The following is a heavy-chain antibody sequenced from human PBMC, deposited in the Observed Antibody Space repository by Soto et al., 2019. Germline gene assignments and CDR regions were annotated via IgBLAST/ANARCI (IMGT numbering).Heavy chain of an antibody. CDR3: AKDVTYYDFWSGYHYIAFDI. D-gene: IGHD3-3*01. J-gene: IGHJ3*02. Sequence: GGSLRLSCAASGFTFSSYAMSWVRQAPGKGLEWVSAISGSGGSTYYADSVKGRFTISRDNSKNTLYLQMNSLRAEDTAVYYCAKDVTYYDFWSGYHYIAFDIWGQGTMVTVSS. V-gene: IGHV3-23*01. CDR1: GFTFSSYA. CDR2: ISGSGGST.